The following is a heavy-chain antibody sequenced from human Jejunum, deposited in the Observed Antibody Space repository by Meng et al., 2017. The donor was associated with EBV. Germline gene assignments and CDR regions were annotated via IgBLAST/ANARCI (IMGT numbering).Heavy chain of an antibody. CDR3: VRDVLGYSAY. CDR1: GSTFSRKS. D-gene: IGHD2-15*01. V-gene: IGHV3-30*04. J-gene: IGHJ4*02. CDR2: ISYDGSYE. Sequence: QVQLVESGXXXXXPXRSXRLSCAASGSTFSRKSMHWVRQAPGKGLEWVAVISYDGSYEHHADSVKGRFTISRDNSKNTLYLQLNSLRAEDTAVYYCVRDVLGYSAYWGQGTLVTVSS.